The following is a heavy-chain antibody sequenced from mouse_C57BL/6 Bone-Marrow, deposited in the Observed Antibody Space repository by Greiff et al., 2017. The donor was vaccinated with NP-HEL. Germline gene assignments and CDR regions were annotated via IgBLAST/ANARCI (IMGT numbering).Heavy chain of an antibody. Sequence: EVQRVESGGGLVKPGGSLKLSCAASGFTFSSYAMSWVRQTPEKRLEWVATISDGGSYTYYPDNVKGRFTISRDNAKNNLYLQMSHLKSEDTAMYYCARDRGLRDAMDYWGQGTSVTVSS. CDR1: GFTFSSYA. D-gene: IGHD2-4*01. V-gene: IGHV5-4*01. CDR3: ARDRGLRDAMDY. CDR2: ISDGGSYT. J-gene: IGHJ4*01.